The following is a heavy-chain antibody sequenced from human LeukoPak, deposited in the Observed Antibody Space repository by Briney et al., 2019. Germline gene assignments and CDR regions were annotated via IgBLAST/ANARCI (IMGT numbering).Heavy chain of an antibody. CDR2: MWHDGSKT. D-gene: IGHD2-2*01. V-gene: IGHV3-33*06. J-gene: IGHJ5*02. CDR3: VKATGYCSSTSCAGDWFDP. CDR1: GFTFNSYG. Sequence: GRSLRLSCAASGFTFNSYGMHWVRQAPGKGPEWVAVMWHDGSKTYYVDSVKGRFTISRDNSKNTLYLLMSSLRAEDTAVYYCVKATGYCSSTSCAGDWFDPWGQGTLVTVSS.